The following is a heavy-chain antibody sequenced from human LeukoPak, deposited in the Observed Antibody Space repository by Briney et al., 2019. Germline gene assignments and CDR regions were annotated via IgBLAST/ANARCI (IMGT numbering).Heavy chain of an antibody. V-gene: IGHV3-30*02. CDR3: TTDRYRARDLWFGELFPYYYYYMDV. CDR2: IRYDGSNK. D-gene: IGHD3-10*01. CDR1: GFTFSSYG. Sequence: PGGSLRLSCAASGFTFSSYGMHWVRQAPGKGLEWVAFIRYDGSNKYYADSVKGRFTISRDNSKNTLYLQMNSLRAEDTAVYYCTTDRYRARDLWFGELFPYYYYYMDVWGKGTTVTISS. J-gene: IGHJ6*03.